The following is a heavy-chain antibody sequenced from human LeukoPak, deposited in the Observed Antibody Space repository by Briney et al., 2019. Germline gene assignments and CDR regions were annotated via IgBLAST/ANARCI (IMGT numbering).Heavy chain of an antibody. V-gene: IGHV4-39*01. D-gene: IGHD3-10*01. CDR2: IYYSGST. CDR3: ANGGGEWYYYGSGTPEWVY. J-gene: IGHJ4*02. Sequence: PSETLSLTCTVSGGSISSSSYYWGWIRQPPGKGLEWIGSIYYSGSTYYNPSFKSRVTLSVDTSKNQYSLKLSSVTAADTAVYYWANGGGEWYYYGSGTPEWVYWGQGTLVTVSS. CDR1: GGSISSSSYY.